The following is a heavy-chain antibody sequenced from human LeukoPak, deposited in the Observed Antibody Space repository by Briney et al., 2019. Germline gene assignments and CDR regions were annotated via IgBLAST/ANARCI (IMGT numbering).Heavy chain of an antibody. V-gene: IGHV3-9*01. CDR2: ISWNSGSI. D-gene: IGHD6-13*01. CDR3: AKDRDSSSWYYFDY. Sequence: PGGSLRLSCAASGFTFDDYAMHWVRQAPGKGLEWVSDISWNSGSIRYADSVKGRFTISRDNSKNTLYLQMNSLRAEDTAVYYCAKDRDSSSWYYFDYWGQGTLVTVSS. CDR1: GFTFDDYA. J-gene: IGHJ4*02.